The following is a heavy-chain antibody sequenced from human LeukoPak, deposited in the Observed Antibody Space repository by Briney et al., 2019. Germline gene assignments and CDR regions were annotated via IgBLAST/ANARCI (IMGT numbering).Heavy chain of an antibody. V-gene: IGHV1-2*02. Sequence: ASVKVSCKASGYTFTGYYVHWVRQAPGQGLEWMGWINPNSGGTKYAQKFQGRVTMTRDTSISTAYMELSRLRSDDTAVYYCARDVRGGDPFNWFDPWGQGTLVTVSS. CDR1: GYTFTGYY. J-gene: IGHJ5*02. CDR3: ARDVRGGDPFNWFDP. D-gene: IGHD2-21*02. CDR2: INPNSGGT.